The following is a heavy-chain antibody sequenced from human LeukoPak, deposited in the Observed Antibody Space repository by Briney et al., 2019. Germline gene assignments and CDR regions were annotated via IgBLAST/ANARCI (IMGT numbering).Heavy chain of an antibody. J-gene: IGHJ4*02. D-gene: IGHD3-10*01. CDR2: IYHSGST. V-gene: IGHV4-38-2*02. Sequence: SETLSLTCSVSRYSISSGYYWAWIRQPPGKGLEWIGEIYHSGSTNYNPSLKSRVTISVDTSKNQFSLKLSSVTAADTAVYYCARRPEYYYGSGSYLYWGQGTLVTVSS. CDR1: RYSISSGYY. CDR3: ARRPEYYYGSGSYLY.